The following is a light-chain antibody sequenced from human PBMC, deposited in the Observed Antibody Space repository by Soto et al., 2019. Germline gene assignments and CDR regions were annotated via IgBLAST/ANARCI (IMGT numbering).Light chain of an antibody. CDR3: AVWYDNLRGLGV. CDR1: TSNIGNNY. V-gene: IGLV1-47*02. J-gene: IGLJ2*01. Sequence: QSVLTQPPSVSGAPGQGVTISCSGSTSNIGNNYFVWYQQELGGAPNILILTNNRLPSGVPDRFSASKSATTASLPIIRLRSEEEADYYCAVWYDNLRGLGVFGGGTKLTVL. CDR2: TNN.